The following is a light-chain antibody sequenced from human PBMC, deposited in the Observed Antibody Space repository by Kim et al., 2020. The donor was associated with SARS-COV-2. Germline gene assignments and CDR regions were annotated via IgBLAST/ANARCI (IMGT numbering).Light chain of an antibody. CDR2: GAS. Sequence: EVVLTQSPGTLSLSPGERATLSCRASQSVSSANLAWYQQRSGQAPRLLIYGASTRATGIPDRFSGSGSGTDFTLTISRLEPEDFAVYYCQQYHSSPRTFGQVTKVDIK. J-gene: IGKJ1*01. CDR3: QQYHSSPRT. CDR1: QSVSSAN. V-gene: IGKV3-20*01.